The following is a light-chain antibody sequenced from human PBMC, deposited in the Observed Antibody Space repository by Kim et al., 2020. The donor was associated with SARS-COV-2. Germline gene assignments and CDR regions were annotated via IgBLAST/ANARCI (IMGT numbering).Light chain of an antibody. Sequence: EIVLTQSPATLSLSPGERATLSCRASQGISSYLAWYQQKPGQAPRLLIYDASNRATGIPARFSGSGSGTDFTLTISSLEPEDFAVYYCQQRTSWPTVPFGGGTKVDIK. V-gene: IGKV3-11*01. J-gene: IGKJ4*01. CDR3: QQRTSWPTVP. CDR2: DAS. CDR1: QGISSY.